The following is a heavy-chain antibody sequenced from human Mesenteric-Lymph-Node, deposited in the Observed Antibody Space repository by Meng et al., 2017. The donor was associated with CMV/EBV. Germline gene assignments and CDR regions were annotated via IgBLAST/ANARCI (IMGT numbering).Heavy chain of an antibody. J-gene: IGHJ3*02. CDR1: GYTFTSYA. Sequence: SGYTFTSYAMHWVRQAPGQRLEWMGWINAANGNTQYSQRFQGRVTIIRDTFASTAYMELSRLTSEDTGLYYCARYSYYGSGSYAFDIWGQGTMVTVSS. D-gene: IGHD3-10*01. V-gene: IGHV1-3*01. CDR3: ARYSYYGSGSYAFDI. CDR2: INAANGNT.